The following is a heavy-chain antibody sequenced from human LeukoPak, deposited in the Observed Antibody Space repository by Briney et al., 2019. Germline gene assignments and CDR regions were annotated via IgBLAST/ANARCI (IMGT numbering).Heavy chain of an antibody. D-gene: IGHD2-2*01. CDR1: GFTFSSYA. CDR2: ISGSGGST. Sequence: GGSLRLSCAASGFTFSSYAMSWVRQAPGKGLEWVSAISGSGGSTYYADSVKGRFTISRDNSKNTLYLQMNSLRAEDTAVYYCAKRGYEGRSCSSTSCYPPGYSGYDWNYWGQGTLVTVSS. CDR3: AKRGYEGRSCSSTSCYPPGYSGYDWNY. J-gene: IGHJ4*02. V-gene: IGHV3-23*01.